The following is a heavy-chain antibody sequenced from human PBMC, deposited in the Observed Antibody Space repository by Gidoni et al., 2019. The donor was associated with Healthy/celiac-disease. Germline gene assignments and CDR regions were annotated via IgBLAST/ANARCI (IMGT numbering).Heavy chain of an antibody. V-gene: IGHV3-30-3*01. D-gene: IGHD6-19*01. J-gene: IGHJ4*02. CDR3: ARESGWYGGYYFDY. CDR1: GFTFSSYA. CDR2: ISYDGSNK. Sequence: QVQLVESGGGVVQPGRSLRLSCAASGFTFSSYAMHWVRQAPGKGLEWVAVISYDGSNKYYADSVKGRFTISRDNSKNTLYLQMNSLRAEDTAVYYCARESGWYGGYYFDYWGQGTLVTVSS.